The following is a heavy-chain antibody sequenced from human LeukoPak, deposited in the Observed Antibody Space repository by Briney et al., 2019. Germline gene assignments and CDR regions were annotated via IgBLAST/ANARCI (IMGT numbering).Heavy chain of an antibody. CDR1: GYPFKNFD. CDR3: ARERSWGVTDAFDI. Sequence: GASVKVSCKTSGYPFKNFDINWVRQATGQGLEWMGWMNPNSGNTGYAQKFQGRVTITRNTSISTAYMELSSLRSEDTAVYYCARERSWGVTDAFDIWGQGTMVTVSS. V-gene: IGHV1-8*01. D-gene: IGHD3-16*01. CDR2: MNPNSGNT. J-gene: IGHJ3*02.